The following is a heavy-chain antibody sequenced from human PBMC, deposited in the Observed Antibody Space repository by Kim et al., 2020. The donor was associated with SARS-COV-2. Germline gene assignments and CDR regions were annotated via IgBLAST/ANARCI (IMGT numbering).Heavy chain of an antibody. V-gene: IGHV4-30-2*05. D-gene: IGHD4-17*01. J-gene: IGHJ4*02. Sequence: NPALKSRLTNSVHTYKNQFALKLSSVTAADTAVYYCARSLAYGDSYYFDYWGQGTLVTVSS. CDR3: ARSLAYGDSYYFDY.